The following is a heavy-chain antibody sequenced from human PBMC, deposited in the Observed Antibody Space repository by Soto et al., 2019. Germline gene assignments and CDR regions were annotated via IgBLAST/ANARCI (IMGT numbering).Heavy chain of an antibody. CDR2: ISSSSSTI. J-gene: IGHJ6*02. CDR3: ARDLGSGYDYSNYYGMDV. CDR1: GFTFSSYS. Sequence: PGGSLRLSCAASGFTFSSYSMNWVRQAPGKGLEWVSYISSSSSTIYYADSVKGRFTISRDNAKNSLYLQMNSLRDEDTAVYYCARDLGSGYDYSNYYGMDVWGQGTTVTVSS. V-gene: IGHV3-48*02. D-gene: IGHD5-12*01.